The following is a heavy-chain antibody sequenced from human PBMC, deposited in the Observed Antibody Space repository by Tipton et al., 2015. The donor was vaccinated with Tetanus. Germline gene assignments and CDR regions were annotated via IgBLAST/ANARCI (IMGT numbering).Heavy chain of an antibody. V-gene: IGHV3-30*18. CDR2: ISYDGSNI. CDR1: GFIFSNHA. D-gene: IGHD4-17*01. CDR3: AKLDYGDYGRYYYYEMDV. Sequence: SLRLSCAASGFIFSNHAMHWVRQAPGKGLEWVALISYDGSNIYYADSVKGRFTISRDDSKETVYLQMSSLRAEDTAVYYCAKLDYGDYGRYYYYEMDVWGQGTTVTVSS. J-gene: IGHJ6*02.